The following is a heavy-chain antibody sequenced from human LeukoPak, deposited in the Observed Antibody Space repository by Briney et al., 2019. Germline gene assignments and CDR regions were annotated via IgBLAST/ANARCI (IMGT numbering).Heavy chain of an antibody. J-gene: IGHJ6*03. CDR3: ARTAPGTPLGGYYYYMGV. D-gene: IGHD1/OR15-1a*01. CDR1: GFTVSSNC. CDR2: IYSGGST. Sequence: GGSLRLSCAASGFTVSSNCMSWVRQAPGKGLEWVSVIYSGGSTYYADSVKGRFTISRDNSKNTLYLQMNSLRAEDTAVYYCARTAPGTPLGGYYYYMGVWGKGTTVTVS. V-gene: IGHV3-53*01.